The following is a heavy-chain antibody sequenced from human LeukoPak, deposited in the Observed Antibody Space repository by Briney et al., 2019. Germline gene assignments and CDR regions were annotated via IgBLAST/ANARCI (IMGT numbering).Heavy chain of an antibody. V-gene: IGHV4-30-2*01. CDR3: ARWWFGAGSYYGMDV. CDR2: INHSGST. J-gene: IGHJ6*02. Sequence: SSQTLSLTCTVSGGSISSGGYYWSWVRQPPGKGLEWIGEINHSGSTNYNPSLKSRVTISVDTSKNQFSLKLSSVTAADTAVCYCARWWFGAGSYYGMDVWGQGTTVTVSS. D-gene: IGHD3-10*01. CDR1: GGSISSGGYY.